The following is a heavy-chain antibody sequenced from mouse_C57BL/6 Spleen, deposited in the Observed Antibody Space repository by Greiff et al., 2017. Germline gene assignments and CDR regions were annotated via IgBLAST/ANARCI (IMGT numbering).Heavy chain of an antibody. Sequence: QVQLQQSGAELARPGASVKLSCKASGYTFTSYGISWVKQRTGQGLEWIGEIYPRSGNTYYNEKFKGKATLTADQSSSTAYMELRSLTSEDSAVYFCARGVITTVGGYFDCWGQGTTLTVSS. J-gene: IGHJ2*01. CDR3: ARGVITTVGGYFDC. D-gene: IGHD1-1*01. CDR2: IYPRSGNT. CDR1: GYTFTSYG. V-gene: IGHV1-81*01.